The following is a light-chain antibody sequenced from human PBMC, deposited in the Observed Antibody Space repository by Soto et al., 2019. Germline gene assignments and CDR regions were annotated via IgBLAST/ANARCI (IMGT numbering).Light chain of an antibody. J-gene: IGKJ1*01. CDR3: QKYNSAPWT. V-gene: IGKV1-27*01. CDR1: ESISNY. CDR2: AAS. Sequence: DIQMTQSPSSLSASVGDRVTITCRASESISNYLAWFQQRPGKVPNLLIFAASTLHSGVPSRFSGRGSGTDFTLTISSLQPEDAAIYYCQKYNSAPWTFGQGTKVEVK.